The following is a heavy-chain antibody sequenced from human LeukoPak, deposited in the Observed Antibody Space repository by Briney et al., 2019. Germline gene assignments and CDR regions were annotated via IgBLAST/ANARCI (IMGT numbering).Heavy chain of an antibody. Sequence: GALRLSWATSGITFSSYSMNLGRQAPGKGLELVSSISSSSSYIYYADSVKGRFTISRDNAKNSLYLQMNSLRAEDTAVYYCVTAAGLGVYYFDYWGQGTLVTVSS. CDR3: VTAAGLGVYYFDY. CDR1: GITFSSYS. J-gene: IGHJ4*02. CDR2: ISSSSSYI. V-gene: IGHV3-21*01. D-gene: IGHD6-13*01.